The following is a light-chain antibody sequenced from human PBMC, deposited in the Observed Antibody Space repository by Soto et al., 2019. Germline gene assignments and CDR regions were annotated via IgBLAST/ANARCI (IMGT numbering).Light chain of an antibody. V-gene: IGLV2-11*01. CDR1: SSDVGGYNY. CDR2: DVS. CDR3: CSYAGNSLWV. J-gene: IGLJ3*02. Sequence: QSALTQPRSVSGSPGQSVTISCTGTSSDVGGYNYVSWYQQHPGKAPKLMIYDVSKWPSGVPDHFSGSKSGNTASLTISGLQAEDEADYYCCSYAGNSLWVFGGGTKLTVL.